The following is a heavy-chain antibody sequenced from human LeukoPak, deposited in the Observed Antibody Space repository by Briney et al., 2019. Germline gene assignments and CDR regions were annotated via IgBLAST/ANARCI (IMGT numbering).Heavy chain of an antibody. Sequence: SQTLSLTCTVSGGSISSGSYYWSWIRQPAGKGLEWIGRIYTSGSTNYNPSLKSRVTISVDTSKNQFSLKLSSVTAADTAVYYCARVDTATDSNRPYYYYMDVWGKGTTVTVSS. CDR1: GGSISSGSYY. CDR2: IYTSGST. CDR3: ARVDTATDSNRPYYYYMDV. J-gene: IGHJ6*03. V-gene: IGHV4-61*02. D-gene: IGHD5-18*01.